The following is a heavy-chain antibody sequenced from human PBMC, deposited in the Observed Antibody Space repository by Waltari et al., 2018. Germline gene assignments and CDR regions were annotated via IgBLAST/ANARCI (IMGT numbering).Heavy chain of an antibody. CDR1: GGSFSGYN. Sequence: QVQLQQWGAGLLKPSETLSLTCAVYGGSFSGYNWIGIRQPPGKGVGWSCESTHSGSTNYIPYLKSRVTISIDTSKNQFSLKLSSVTAADTAVYYCASGRRWLQLNYWGQGTLVTVSS. CDR3: ASGRRWLQLNY. V-gene: IGHV4-34*01. J-gene: IGHJ4*02. D-gene: IGHD5-12*01. CDR2: STHSGST.